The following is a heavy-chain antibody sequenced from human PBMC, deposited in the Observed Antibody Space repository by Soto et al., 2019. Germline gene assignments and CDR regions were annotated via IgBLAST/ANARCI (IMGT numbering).Heavy chain of an antibody. CDR1: EYTFTSYA. J-gene: IGHJ4*02. CDR3: ARGLNGYLHYFDY. CDR2: INAGNGNT. V-gene: IGHV1-3*01. Sequence: ASVKVSCKASEYTFTSYAMHWVRQAPGQRLEWMGWINAGNGNTKYSQKFQGRVTITRDTSASTAYMELSSLRSEDTAVYYCARGLNGYLHYFDYWGQGTPVTVSS. D-gene: IGHD5-18*01.